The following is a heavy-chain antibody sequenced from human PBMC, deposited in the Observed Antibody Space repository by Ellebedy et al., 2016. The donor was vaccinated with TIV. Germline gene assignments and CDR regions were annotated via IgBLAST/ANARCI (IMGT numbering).Heavy chain of an antibody. Sequence: ASVKVSCXVSGYTLTELSMHWVRQAPGKGLEWMGGFDPEDGETIYAQKFQGRVTMTEDTSTDTAYMELSSLRSEDTAVYYCATGKRFLEWLLRDWGQGTLVTVSS. V-gene: IGHV1-24*01. CDR3: ATGKRFLEWLLRD. CDR1: GYTLTELS. D-gene: IGHD3-3*01. CDR2: FDPEDGET. J-gene: IGHJ4*02.